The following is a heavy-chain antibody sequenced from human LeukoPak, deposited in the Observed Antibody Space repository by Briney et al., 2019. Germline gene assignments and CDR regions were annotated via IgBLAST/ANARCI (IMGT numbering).Heavy chain of an antibody. CDR1: GGTFSSYA. CDR3: ATKGDGYNSRSDY. CDR2: IIPIFGTA. Sequence: SVKVSCKASGGTFSSYAIIWVRQAPGQGLEWMGRIIPIFGTANYAQKFQGRVAITTDESTSTAYMELSSLRSDDTAVYYCATKGDGYNSRSDYWGQGTLVTVSS. V-gene: IGHV1-69*05. J-gene: IGHJ4*02. D-gene: IGHD5-24*01.